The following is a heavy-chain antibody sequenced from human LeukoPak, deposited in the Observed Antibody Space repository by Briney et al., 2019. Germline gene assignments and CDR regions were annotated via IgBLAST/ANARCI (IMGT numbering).Heavy chain of an antibody. Sequence: PSETLSLTCTVSGGSISSYYWSWIRQAPGKGLEWVAVIWYDGTSKDYADSVKGRFTFSRDNSKNTLYLQMNSLTVEDTAVYYCARSQSSSLIDYWGQGTLVTVSS. V-gene: IGHV3-33*08. CDR2: IWYDGTSK. J-gene: IGHJ4*02. CDR1: GGSISSYY. D-gene: IGHD6-13*01. CDR3: ARSQSSSLIDY.